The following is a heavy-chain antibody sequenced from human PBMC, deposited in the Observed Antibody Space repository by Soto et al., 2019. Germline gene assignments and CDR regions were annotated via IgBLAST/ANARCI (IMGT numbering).Heavy chain of an antibody. D-gene: IGHD3-3*01. V-gene: IGHV3-74*01. CDR3: ARAGTYYDFWSGYQYYYYMDV. CDR1: GFTFSSYL. J-gene: IGHJ6*03. CDR2: INSDGSST. Sequence: GGSLRLSCAASGFTFSSYLMHWVRQAPGKGLVWVSRINSDGSSTSYADSVKGRFTISRDNAKNTLYLQMNSLRAEDTAVYYCARAGTYYDFWSGYQYYYYMDVWGKGTTVTVSS.